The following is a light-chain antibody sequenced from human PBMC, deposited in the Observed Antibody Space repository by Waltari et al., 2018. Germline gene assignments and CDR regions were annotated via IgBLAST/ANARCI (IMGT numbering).Light chain of an antibody. CDR3: LLWYRGARLV. CDR1: TGAVTSGHY. V-gene: IGLV7-46*01. Sequence: QTWVTQLPPLPLLSGGTSPSPCGPSTGAVTSGHYPYWFQQKPGHVPRTLIYDTSNKQSGTPARFSGALRVGKAALTLSGARAEDEAEYHCLLWYRGARLVFGGGTKLSVL. J-gene: IGLJ3*02. CDR2: DTS.